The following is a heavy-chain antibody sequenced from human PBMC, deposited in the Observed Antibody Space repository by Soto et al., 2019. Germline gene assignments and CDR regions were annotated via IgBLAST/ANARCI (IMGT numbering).Heavy chain of an antibody. V-gene: IGHV3-30*18. J-gene: IGHJ4*02. D-gene: IGHD3-10*01. CDR3: AKQGNYFYGPGSPYFDS. Sequence: GGSLRLSCVASGFMFSDFGMHWVRQAPGKGLEWVALISYDSSNPYYADSVKGRFTISRDNSKNTLYLEMTSLRPEDTALYYCAKQGNYFYGPGSPYFDSCGQGTLVIVSS. CDR1: GFMFSDFG. CDR2: ISYDSSNP.